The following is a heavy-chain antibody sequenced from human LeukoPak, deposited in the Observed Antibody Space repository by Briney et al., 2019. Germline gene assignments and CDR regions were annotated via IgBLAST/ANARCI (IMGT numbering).Heavy chain of an antibody. D-gene: IGHD1-26*01. V-gene: IGHV4-38-2*02. Sequence: KPSETLSLTCTVSGFSISSGYYWAWIRQPPGKGLKWIGSVYHTGGTYYNPSLKSRVTISVDTSRNQFSLRLSSVTAADTAVYYCAREEGATQDANWGQGTLVLVSS. CDR3: AREEGATQDAN. CDR1: GFSISSGYY. CDR2: VYHTGGT. J-gene: IGHJ4*02.